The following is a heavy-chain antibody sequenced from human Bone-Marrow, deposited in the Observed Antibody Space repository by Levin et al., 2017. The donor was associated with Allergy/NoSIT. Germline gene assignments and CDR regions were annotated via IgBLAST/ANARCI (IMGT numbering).Heavy chain of an antibody. J-gene: IGHJ4*02. CDR2: IYPGDSDT. Sequence: RGESLKISCKGSGYSFTSYWIGWVRQMPGKGLEWMGIIYPGDSDTRYSPSFQGQVTISADKSISTAYLQWSSLKASDTAMYYCARQRDYDILTGYYNFDYWGQGTLVTVSS. D-gene: IGHD3-9*01. CDR3: ARQRDYDILTGYYNFDY. V-gene: IGHV5-51*01. CDR1: GYSFTSYW.